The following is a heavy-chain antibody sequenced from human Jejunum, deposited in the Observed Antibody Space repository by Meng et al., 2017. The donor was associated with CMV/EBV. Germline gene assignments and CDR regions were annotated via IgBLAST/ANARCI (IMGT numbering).Heavy chain of an antibody. CDR1: FPFSNYW. D-gene: IGHD1-1*01. Sequence: FPFSNYWMHWVRQAPGEGLVWVSRLKPVGSDISYAESVKGRFTISRDNAGNTLYLQMNGLRADDTAIYYCARYRSTTESGVGLVSWGQGTLVTVSS. J-gene: IGHJ4*02. CDR2: LKPVGSDI. CDR3: ARYRSTTESGVGLVS. V-gene: IGHV3-74*01.